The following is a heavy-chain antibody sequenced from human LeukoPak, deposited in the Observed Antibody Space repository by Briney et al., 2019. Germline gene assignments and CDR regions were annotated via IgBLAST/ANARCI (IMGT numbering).Heavy chain of an antibody. J-gene: IGHJ3*02. V-gene: IGHV3-21*01. CDR2: ISSGGTYK. D-gene: IGHD4-17*01. Sequence: GGSLRLSCAASGFAFSDYTMNWVRQSPGQGLEWVSSISSGGTYKYYADSVKGRFTISRDNAQNSLYLQMNSLSAEDSSVDFFARPTTVTTISAEAFDIWGQGTMVTVPS. CDR1: GFAFSDYT. CDR3: ARPTTVTTISAEAFDI.